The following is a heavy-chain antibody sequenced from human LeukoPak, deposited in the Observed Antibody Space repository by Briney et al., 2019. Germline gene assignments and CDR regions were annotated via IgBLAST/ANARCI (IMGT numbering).Heavy chain of an antibody. Sequence: GGSLRLSCAASGFTFSDYYMSWIRQAPAKGLEWVSYISSSGSTIYYADSVKGRFTISRDNAKNSLYLQMNSLRAEDTAVYYCARDGERTRYSSSPGGYFDYWGQGTLVTVSS. D-gene: IGHD6-13*01. CDR3: ARDGERTRYSSSPGGYFDY. CDR2: ISSSGSTI. J-gene: IGHJ4*02. V-gene: IGHV3-11*01. CDR1: GFTFSDYY.